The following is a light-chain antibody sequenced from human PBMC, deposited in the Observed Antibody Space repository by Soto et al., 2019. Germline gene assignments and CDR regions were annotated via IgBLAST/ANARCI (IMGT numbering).Light chain of an antibody. V-gene: IGKV1-39*01. CDR3: QQSYRTPT. J-gene: IGKJ1*01. Sequence: VHMTQSPSSLSASVGDRVTITCRASQTIGTYLHWYQQKPGKAPKVLVHAASSLQSGVPSRFIGSGSGTDFTLTIHSMQPEDFATDLCQQSYRTPTFCQGTKVDIK. CDR2: AAS. CDR1: QTIGTY.